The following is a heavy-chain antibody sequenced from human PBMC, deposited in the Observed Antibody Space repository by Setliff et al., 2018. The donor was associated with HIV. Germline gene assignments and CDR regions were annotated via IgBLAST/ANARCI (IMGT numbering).Heavy chain of an antibody. CDR3: ARGIKLVGGVIVGSMDV. CDR1: GYTFTNYY. V-gene: IGHV1-8*02. CDR2: MNPNSGNT. Sequence: ASVKVSCKASGYTFTNYYLHWVRQAPGQGLEWMGWMNPNSGNTGYAQEIQGRVTMTRNTSISTAYMELSSLRSEDTAVYYCARGIKLVGGVIVGSMDVWGKGTTVTVSS. J-gene: IGHJ6*03. D-gene: IGHD3-16*02.